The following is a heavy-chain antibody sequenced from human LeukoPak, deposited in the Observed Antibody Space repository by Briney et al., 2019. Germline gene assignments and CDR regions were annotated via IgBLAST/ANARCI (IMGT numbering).Heavy chain of an antibody. J-gene: IGHJ3*02. Sequence: PSQTLSLTCAVSGGSISSGGYSWSWIRQPPGKGLEWIGYIYHSGSTYYNPSLKSRVTISVDRSKNQFSLKLSSVTAADTAVYYCARGRGSSWRAYPRHDAFDIWGQGTMVTVSS. CDR3: ARGRGSSWRAYPRHDAFDI. D-gene: IGHD6-13*01. CDR1: GGSISSGGYS. CDR2: IYHSGST. V-gene: IGHV4-30-2*01.